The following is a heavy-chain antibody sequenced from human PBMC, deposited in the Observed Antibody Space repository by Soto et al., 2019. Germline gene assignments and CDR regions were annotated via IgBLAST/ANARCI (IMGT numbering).Heavy chain of an antibody. V-gene: IGHV3-30*03. Sequence: QVHLVESGGGVVQPGTSLRLSCAVSGSTFSRYAMHWVRQAPGKGLEWVSVISYDGSDTFYADSVKGRFTISRDNSENTLYHQMNTLRPEDTAIYYCAGTTVTTVGYFDYWGQGTLVTVSS. D-gene: IGHD4-17*01. CDR3: AGTTVTTVGYFDY. CDR1: GSTFSRYA. J-gene: IGHJ4*02. CDR2: ISYDGSDT.